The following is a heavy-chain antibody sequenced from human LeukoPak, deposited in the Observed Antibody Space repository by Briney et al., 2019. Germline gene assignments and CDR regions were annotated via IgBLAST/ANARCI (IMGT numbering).Heavy chain of an antibody. CDR3: ARVRITMIVVARIYYFDY. CDR2: INHSGST. Sequence: SETRSLTCAVYGGSFSGYYWSWIRQPPGKRLEWIGEINHSGSTNYNPSLKSRVTISVDTSKNQFSLKLSSVTAADTAVYYCARVRITMIVVARIYYFDYWGQGTLVTVSS. J-gene: IGHJ4*02. D-gene: IGHD3-22*01. CDR1: GGSFSGYY. V-gene: IGHV4-34*01.